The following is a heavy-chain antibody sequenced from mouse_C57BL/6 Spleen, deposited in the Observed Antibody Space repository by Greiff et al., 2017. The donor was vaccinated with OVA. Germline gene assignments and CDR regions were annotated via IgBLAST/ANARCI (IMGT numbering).Heavy chain of an antibody. D-gene: IGHD2-3*01. V-gene: IGHV1-18*01. J-gene: IGHJ3*01. CDR1: GYTFTDYN. CDR3: ARNDGYYSY. CDR2: TNPNNGGT. Sequence: EVQLQQSGPELVKPGASVKIPCKASGYTFTDYNMDWVKQSHGKSLEWIGDTNPNNGGTIYNQKFKGKATLTVDKSSSTAYMELRSLTSEDTAVYYCARNDGYYSYWGQGTLVTVSA.